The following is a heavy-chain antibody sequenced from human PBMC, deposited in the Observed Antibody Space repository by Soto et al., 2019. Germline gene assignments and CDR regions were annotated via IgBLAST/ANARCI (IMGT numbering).Heavy chain of an antibody. CDR3: ARILYYYDSSGYQSLYFDY. D-gene: IGHD3-22*01. V-gene: IGHV2-5*02. J-gene: IGHJ4*02. CDR2: IYWDDDK. Sequence: SGPTLVNPTQTLTLTCTFSAFSLSTGGVGVGWIRQPPGKALEWLALIYWDDDKRYSPSLRSRLTITKDTSKNQVVLTMTNMDPVDTATYYCARILYYYDSSGYQSLYFDYWGQGTLVTVSS. CDR1: AFSLSTGGVG.